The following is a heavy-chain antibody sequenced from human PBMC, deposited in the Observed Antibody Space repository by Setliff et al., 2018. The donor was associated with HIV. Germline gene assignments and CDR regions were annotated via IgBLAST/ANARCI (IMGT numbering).Heavy chain of an antibody. CDR3: ARGAVVVGAPTIVDTANPLQPLP. J-gene: IGHJ5*02. D-gene: IGHD2-15*01. CDR2: IIPILGIA. CDR1: GGTFSSYA. Sequence: SVKVSCKASGGTFSSYAISWVRQAPGQGLEWMGGIIPILGIANYAQKFQGRVTITTDGSTSTAYMELSSLRSEDTAVYYCARGAVVVGAPTIVDTANPLQPLPWG. V-gene: IGHV1-69*10.